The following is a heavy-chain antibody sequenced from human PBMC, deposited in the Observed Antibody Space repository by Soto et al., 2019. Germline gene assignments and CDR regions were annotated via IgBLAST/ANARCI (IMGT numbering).Heavy chain of an antibody. V-gene: IGHV1-69*13. Sequence: ASVKVSCKASGGTFSSYAISWVRQAPGQGLEWMGGIIPIFGTANYAQKFQGRVTITADESTSTAYMELSSLRSEDTAVYYCARDPHIVVVVAATPSTGEGFDPWGQGTLVTVSS. CDR3: ARDPHIVVVVAATPSTGEGFDP. J-gene: IGHJ5*02. D-gene: IGHD2-15*01. CDR2: IIPIFGTA. CDR1: GGTFSSYA.